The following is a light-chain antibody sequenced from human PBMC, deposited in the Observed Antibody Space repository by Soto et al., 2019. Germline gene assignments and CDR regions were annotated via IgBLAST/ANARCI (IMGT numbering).Light chain of an antibody. CDR1: QGIRDE. CDR3: LQDYSYPRT. V-gene: IGKV1-6*01. CDR2: SAS. Sequence: AIQMTQSPSSLSASVGDRVTITCRASQGIRDELGWYQQKPGKAPILLIYSASSFQSGVPSRFSRSGSGTDFTLTISTLQAEAFATYYCLQDYSYPRTFGQGTKVEIK. J-gene: IGKJ1*01.